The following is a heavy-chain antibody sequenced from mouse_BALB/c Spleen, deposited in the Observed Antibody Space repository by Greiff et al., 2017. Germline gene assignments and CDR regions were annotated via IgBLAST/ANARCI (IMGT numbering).Heavy chain of an antibody. V-gene: IGHV1-63*02. CDR3: ARYQKEGWFAY. CDR1: GYTFTNYW. CDR2: IYPGGGYT. Sequence: VQLQQSGAELVRPGTSVKISCKASGYTFTNYWLGWVKQRPGQGLEWIGDIYPGGGYTNYNEKFKGKATLTVDTSSSTAYMQLSSLTSEDSAVYSCARYQKEGWFAYWGQGTLVTVSA. J-gene: IGHJ3*01.